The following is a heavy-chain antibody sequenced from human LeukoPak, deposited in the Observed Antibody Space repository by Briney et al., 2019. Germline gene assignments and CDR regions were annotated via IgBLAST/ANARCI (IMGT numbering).Heavy chain of an antibody. CDR3: ARLLAARPDYDY. V-gene: IGHV4-31*03. CDR2: IHFSGNT. Sequence: SXTXSLTCTVSGDSISSGGYYWSWIRQHTGKGLEWIGSIHFSGNTYYNPSLKSRVTISGDTSKNHFSLNLSSVTAADTAVYYCARLLAARPDYDYWGQGNXXXVSX. J-gene: IGHJ4*02. D-gene: IGHD6-6*01. CDR1: GDSISSGGYY.